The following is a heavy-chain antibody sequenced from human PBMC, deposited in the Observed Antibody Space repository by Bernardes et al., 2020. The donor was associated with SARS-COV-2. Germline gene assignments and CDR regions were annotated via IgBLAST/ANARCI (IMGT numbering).Heavy chain of an antibody. CDR1: GYSFTRYW. V-gene: IGHV5-51*01. Sequence: GASLKISCKGSGYSFTRYWIGWVRPIPGKGLEWMGIIYPGDSDTRYSPSFQGQVTISADKSISTAYLQWSSLKASDTAMYYCARPRFYDYVWGSYLDWGQGTLVTVSS. CDR3: ARPRFYDYVWGSYLD. J-gene: IGHJ4*02. D-gene: IGHD3-16*01. CDR2: IYPGDSDT.